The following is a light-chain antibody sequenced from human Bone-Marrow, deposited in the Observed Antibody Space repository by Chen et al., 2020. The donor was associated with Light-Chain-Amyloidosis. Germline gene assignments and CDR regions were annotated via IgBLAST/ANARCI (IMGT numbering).Light chain of an antibody. J-gene: IGLJ2*01. CDR3: ESADSSGTYEVI. V-gene: IGLV3-25*03. CDR2: RDT. Sequence: SYELTQPPSVSVSPGQTARITCSGDDLPTKYAYWYQQKPGQAPVLVIHRDTERPSGISGRFSGYSSGTTAPLTISGVQADDEADSHCESADSSGTYEVIFGGGTKLTVL. CDR1: DLPTKY.